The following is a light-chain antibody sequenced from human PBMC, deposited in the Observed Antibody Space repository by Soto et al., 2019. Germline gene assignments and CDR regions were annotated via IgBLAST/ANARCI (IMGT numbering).Light chain of an antibody. CDR1: SSDIGDYNF. J-gene: IGLJ1*01. CDR3: SSYAGNNNFV. Sequence: QSVLTQPPAASGSPGQSVTVSCTGSSSDIGDYNFVSWYQQHPGKAPKLIIYEVKKRPSGVPDRFSASKSGNTASLTVSGLQAEDEADYYCSSYAGNNNFVFGSGTKVTVL. CDR2: EVK. V-gene: IGLV2-8*01.